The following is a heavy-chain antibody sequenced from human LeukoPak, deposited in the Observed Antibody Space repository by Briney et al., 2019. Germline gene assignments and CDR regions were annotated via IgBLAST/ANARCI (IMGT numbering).Heavy chain of an antibody. CDR1: GYSFTNYS. Sequence: ASVKVSCKASGYSFTNYSISWVRQAPGQGLEWVGWISAYNGNTNYTQKMQGRVTMTTDTSTTTAYMELRSLRSDDTAMYYCARERKWVRADPYNGFDIWGRGTLVTVSS. CDR3: ARERKWVRADPYNGFDI. CDR2: ISAYNGNT. J-gene: IGHJ3*02. V-gene: IGHV1-18*01. D-gene: IGHD1-1*01.